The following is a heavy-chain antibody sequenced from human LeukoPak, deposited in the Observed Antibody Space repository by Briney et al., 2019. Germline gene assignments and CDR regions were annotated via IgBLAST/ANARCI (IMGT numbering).Heavy chain of an antibody. Sequence: EASVKVSCKASGGTFSSYAISWVRQAPGQGLEWMGGIIPIFGTANYAQKFQGRVTITTDESTSTAYMELGSLRSEDTAVYYCARGKHRKYYYDSSGYYYALDYWGQGTLVTVSS. V-gene: IGHV1-69*05. CDR1: GGTFSSYA. CDR2: IIPIFGTA. CDR3: ARGKHRKYYYDSSGYYYALDY. D-gene: IGHD3-22*01. J-gene: IGHJ4*02.